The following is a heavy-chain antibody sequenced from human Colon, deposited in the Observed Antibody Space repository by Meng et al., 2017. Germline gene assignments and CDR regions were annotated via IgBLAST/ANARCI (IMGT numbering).Heavy chain of an antibody. V-gene: IGHV3-23*01. J-gene: IGHJ1*01. Sequence: GESLKISCGVSGFIVSNHYMGWVRQAPGKGLEWVSAIVGSTGISGSTYYADSVKGRFTISRDNSKNTLYLQMNSLRAEDTAIYYCAKGRWGYCSGGSCYPEIWGQGTLVTVSS. D-gene: IGHD2-15*01. CDR3: AKGRWGYCSGGSCYPEI. CDR1: GFIVSNHY. CDR2: IVGSTGISGST.